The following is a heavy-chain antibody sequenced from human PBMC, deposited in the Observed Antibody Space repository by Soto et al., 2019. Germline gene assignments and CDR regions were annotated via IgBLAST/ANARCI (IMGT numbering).Heavy chain of an antibody. CDR2: IYYSGST. D-gene: IGHD4-17*01. CDR1: GGSITSSY. CDR3: ARLTVDYGDSLDY. V-gene: IGHV4-59*01. J-gene: IGHJ4*02. Sequence: SETLSLTCTVSGGSITSSYWSWIRQPPGKGLEWIGYIYYSGSTNYNPSLKSRVAISVDTSKNQFSLKLSSVTAADTAVYYCARLTVDYGDSLDYWGQGTLVTVFS.